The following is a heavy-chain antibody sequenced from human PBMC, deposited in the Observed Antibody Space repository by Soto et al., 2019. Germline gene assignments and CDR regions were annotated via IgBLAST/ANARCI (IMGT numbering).Heavy chain of an antibody. CDR2: IYPGDSDT. CDR1: GYTFTNYW. Sequence: GESLKISCKGSGYTFTNYWIGWVRQMPGKGLEWMGIIYPGDSDTKHNPSCQGQVTISADKSITTTYLQWSSLKASDTAIYYCAASIFYYGMDVWGQGTTVTVSS. V-gene: IGHV5-51*01. J-gene: IGHJ6*02. CDR3: AASIFYYGMDV.